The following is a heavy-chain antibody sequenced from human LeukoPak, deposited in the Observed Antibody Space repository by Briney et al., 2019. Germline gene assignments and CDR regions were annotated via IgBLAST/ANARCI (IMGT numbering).Heavy chain of an antibody. CDR3: TTDLGLTMIRGVIVS. V-gene: IGHV3-15*01. CDR2: IKSKGDGETT. Sequence: GGSLRLSCEASGFTFTNAWMNWVRQAPGEGLAWGGRIKSKGDGETTDYAAPVKGKFTMSRDDSKATLYLQMNYLEAEDTAVYYCTTDLGLTMIRGVIVSWGQGALVTVSS. D-gene: IGHD3-10*01. J-gene: IGHJ4*02. CDR1: GFTFTNAW.